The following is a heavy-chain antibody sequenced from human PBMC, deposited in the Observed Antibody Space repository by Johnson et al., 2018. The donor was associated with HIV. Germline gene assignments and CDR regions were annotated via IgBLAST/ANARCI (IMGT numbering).Heavy chain of an antibody. D-gene: IGHD3-22*01. V-gene: IGHV3-9*01. J-gene: IGHJ3*02. CDR1: GFTFDDYA. CDR2: ISWNSGSI. Sequence: VQLVESGGGLVQPGRSLRLSCAASGFTFDDYAMHWVRQAPGKGLEWVSGISWNSGSIGYADAVKGRFIISRDNAKNSLYLQMNILRAEDTAVYYCARDGPYYDSSGYYYGTVFYAFDIWGQGTMVTVSS. CDR3: ARDGPYYDSSGYYYGTVFYAFDI.